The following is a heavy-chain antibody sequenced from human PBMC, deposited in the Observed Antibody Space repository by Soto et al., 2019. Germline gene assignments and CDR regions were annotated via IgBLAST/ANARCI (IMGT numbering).Heavy chain of an antibody. V-gene: IGHV3-48*02. Sequence: EVQLVESGGGLVQPGGSLRPSCTASVFTFSSYSMNWVRQAPGKGMEWISYISSSSSTLYYADSGKGRFTISRENAKNSLYLQMNSLRDEDTAVYYWAREGGRLNGFDPWGQGTLVTVST. CDR1: VFTFSSYS. J-gene: IGHJ5*02. D-gene: IGHD2-15*01. CDR3: AREGGRLNGFDP. CDR2: ISSSSSTL.